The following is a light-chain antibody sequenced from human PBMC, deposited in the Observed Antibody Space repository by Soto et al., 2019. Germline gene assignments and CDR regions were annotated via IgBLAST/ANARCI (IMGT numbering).Light chain of an antibody. Sequence: IVLTQSPGTLCLSPGERPTLSCRASQSVSNNYLAWYQQKPGQAPRLLIYGASNRATGIPDRFSGSGSGTDFTLTISRLEPEDFAVYYCQQYGSSGTFGQGTKVDIK. CDR2: GAS. CDR1: QSVSNNY. CDR3: QQYGSSGT. V-gene: IGKV3-20*01. J-gene: IGKJ1*01.